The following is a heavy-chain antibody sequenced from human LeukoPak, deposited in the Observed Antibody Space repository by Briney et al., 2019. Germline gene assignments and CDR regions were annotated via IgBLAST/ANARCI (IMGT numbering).Heavy chain of an antibody. V-gene: IGHV3-64*01. CDR3: ARERRGDDAFNI. Sequence: GGSLRLSCAASGFTFSSYAMHWVRQAPGKGLEYVSTISTNGGRTYYANSVKGRFTISRDNSKNTVYLQMGSLRAEDMAVYYCARERRGDDAFNIWGQGTMVTVSS. J-gene: IGHJ3*02. CDR1: GFTFSSYA. D-gene: IGHD3-16*01. CDR2: ISTNGGRT.